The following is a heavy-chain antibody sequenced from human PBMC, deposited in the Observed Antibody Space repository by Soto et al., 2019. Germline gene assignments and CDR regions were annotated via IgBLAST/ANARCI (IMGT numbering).Heavy chain of an antibody. J-gene: IGHJ3*02. D-gene: IGHD4-4*01. CDR3: AKEYSNYGGEAFDI. Sequence: EVQLLESGGGLVQPGGSLRLSCAASGFTFSTYAMNWVRQAPGKGLEWVSAISGSGGSTYYADSVKGRFTISRDNSKNALYRQMNSLRAEDTAVYYCAKEYSNYGGEAFDIWGQGTMVTVSS. V-gene: IGHV3-23*01. CDR2: ISGSGGST. CDR1: GFTFSTYA.